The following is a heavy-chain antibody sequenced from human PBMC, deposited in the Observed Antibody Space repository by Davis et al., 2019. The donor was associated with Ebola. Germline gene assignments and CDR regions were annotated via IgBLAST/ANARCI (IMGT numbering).Heavy chain of an antibody. CDR2: IKSKTDGGTT. D-gene: IGHD2-2*01. J-gene: IGHJ4*02. Sequence: GESLKISCAASGFTFSNAWMSWVRQAPGKGLEWVGRIKSKTDGGTTDYAAPGKGRFIISRDDSKNTLYLQMNSLKTEDTAVYYCARSSYQPDYWGQGTLVTVSS. CDR1: GFTFSNAW. V-gene: IGHV3-15*01. CDR3: ARSSYQPDY.